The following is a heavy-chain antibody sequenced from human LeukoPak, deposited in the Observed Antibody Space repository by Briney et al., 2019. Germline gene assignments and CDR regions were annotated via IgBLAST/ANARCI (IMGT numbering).Heavy chain of an antibody. CDR3: ATQYYDYVWGSYRHLDY. CDR1: GGSFSGYY. CDR2: INHRGST. D-gene: IGHD3-16*02. Sequence: SETLSLTCGVYGGSFSGYYWSWIRQPPGKGLEWIGEINHRGSTNYNPSLKSRVTISVDTSKNQFSLKLSSVTAADTAVYYCATQYYDYVWGSYRHLDYWRQGTLVTVSS. V-gene: IGHV4-34*01. J-gene: IGHJ4*02.